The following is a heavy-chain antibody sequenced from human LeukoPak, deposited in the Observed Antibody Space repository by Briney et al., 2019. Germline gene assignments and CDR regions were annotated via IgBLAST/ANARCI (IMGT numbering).Heavy chain of an antibody. CDR3: ARGTLTVRNAFDI. CDR2: ISSSSSYI. D-gene: IGHD4-17*01. CDR1: GFTFSSYS. V-gene: IGHV3-21*01. Sequence: NPGGSLRLSCAASGFTFSSYSMNWVRQAPGKGLEWVSSISSSSSYIYYADSVKGRFTISRDNAKNSLYLQMNSLRAEDTAVYYCARGTLTVRNAFDIWGQGTMVTVSS. J-gene: IGHJ3*02.